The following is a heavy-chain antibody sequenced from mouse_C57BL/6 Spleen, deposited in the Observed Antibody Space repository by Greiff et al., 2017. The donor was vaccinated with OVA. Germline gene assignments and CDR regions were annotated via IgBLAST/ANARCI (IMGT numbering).Heavy chain of an antibody. V-gene: IGHV3-6*01. CDR2: ISYDGSN. Sequence: EVKLEESGPGLVKPSQSLSLTCSVTGYSITSGYYWNWIRQFPGNKLEWMGYISYDGSNNYNPSLKNRISITRDTSKNQFFLKLNSVTTEDTATYYCARGTNGYYAMDYWGQGTSVTVSS. CDR1: GYSITSGYY. D-gene: IGHD1-3*01. CDR3: ARGTNGYYAMDY. J-gene: IGHJ4*01.